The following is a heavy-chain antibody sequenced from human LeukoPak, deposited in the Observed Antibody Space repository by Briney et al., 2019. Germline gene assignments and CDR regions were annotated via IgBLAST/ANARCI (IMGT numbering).Heavy chain of an antibody. CDR1: GGTFSSYA. V-gene: IGHV1-69*05. J-gene: IGHJ4*02. CDR3: ARGNASHHPFDFDY. Sequence: GASVKVSCKASGGTFSSYAISWVRQAPGQGLEWMGGIIPIFGTANYAQKFQGRVTITTDESTSTAYMELSSLRSEDTAVYYCARGNASHHPFDFDYWGQGTLVTASS. CDR2: IIPIFGTA. D-gene: IGHD3-16*01.